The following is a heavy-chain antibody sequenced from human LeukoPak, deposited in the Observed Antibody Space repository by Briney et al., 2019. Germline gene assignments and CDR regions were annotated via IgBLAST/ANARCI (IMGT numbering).Heavy chain of an antibody. J-gene: IGHJ4*02. CDR3: ARQLGYCSGGSCYEYDY. CDR1: GGSISSSSYY. D-gene: IGHD2-15*01. Sequence: SQTLSLTCTVSGGSISSSSYYWGWIRQPPGKGLEWIGSIYYSGSTHYNASLKSRVTISVDTSKNQFSLKLSSVTAADTAVYYCARQLGYCSGGSCYEYDYWGQGTLVTVSS. V-gene: IGHV4-39*01. CDR2: IYYSGST.